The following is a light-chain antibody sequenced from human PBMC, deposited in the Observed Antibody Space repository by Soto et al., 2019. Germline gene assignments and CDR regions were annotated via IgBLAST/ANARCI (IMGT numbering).Light chain of an antibody. CDR2: LNSDGSH. V-gene: IGLV4-69*01. CDR1: SGHSNYA. CDR3: QTWGCGIFV. J-gene: IGLJ2*01. Sequence: QLVLTQSPSASSSLGAAVKLTCTLSSGHSNYAIACHQQQSEKGPRYLMKLNSDGSHSKGDGIPDRFSGSSSGAERYLTVSNLQSEDEADYYCQTWGCGIFVFGGGTKLTVL.